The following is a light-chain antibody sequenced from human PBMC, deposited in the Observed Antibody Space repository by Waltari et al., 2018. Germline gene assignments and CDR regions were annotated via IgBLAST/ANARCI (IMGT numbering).Light chain of an antibody. CDR1: QIIATD. V-gene: IGKV3D-15*01. Sequence: EVVMTQSPATLSVSPGARATLSCRASQIIATDLAWYQHQPGQAPRLLIYHASTRATAIPTRFRGSGSGTDYTLTISGLQSEDSAVYYCQQYNRWPPLTFGGGTKVEI. J-gene: IGKJ4*01. CDR3: QQYNRWPPLT. CDR2: HAS.